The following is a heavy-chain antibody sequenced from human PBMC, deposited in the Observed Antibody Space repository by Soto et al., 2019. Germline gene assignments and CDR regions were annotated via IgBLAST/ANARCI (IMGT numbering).Heavy chain of an antibody. D-gene: IGHD4-17*01. Sequence: QVQLQESGPGLVKPSQTLSLTCTVSGGSISTGGYYWTWIRQHPGKGLEWIGYIYYSGSTYYNPSLKSRVTISVDTSKNQFSLQLRSVTAADTAVYYCARGLSVTLFDNWGQGTLVTVSS. CDR1: GGSISTGGYY. V-gene: IGHV4-31*03. CDR2: IYYSGST. CDR3: ARGLSVTLFDN. J-gene: IGHJ4*02.